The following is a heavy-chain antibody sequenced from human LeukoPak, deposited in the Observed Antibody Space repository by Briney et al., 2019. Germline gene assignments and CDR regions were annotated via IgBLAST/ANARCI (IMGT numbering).Heavy chain of an antibody. J-gene: IGHJ5*02. D-gene: IGHD2-15*01. CDR2: ISSSSSYI. V-gene: IGHV3-21*01. CDR3: AREGVVVAATREYWFDP. CDR1: GFTFSSYS. Sequence: GGSLRLSCAASGFTFSSYSMNWVRQAPGKGLEWVSSISSSSSYIYYADSVKGRFTISRDSAKNSLYLQMNSLRAEDTAVYYCAREGVVVAATREYWFDPWGQGTLVTVSS.